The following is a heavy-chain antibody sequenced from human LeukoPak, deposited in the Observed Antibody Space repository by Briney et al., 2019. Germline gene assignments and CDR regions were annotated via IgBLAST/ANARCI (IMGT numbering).Heavy chain of an antibody. CDR2: INHSGST. V-gene: IGHV4-34*01. CDR3: ARTTVTTEVCDY. CDR1: GGSFSGYY. Sequence: KPSETLSLTCAVYGGSFSGYYWSWIRQPPGKGLEWIGEINHSGSTNYNPSLKSRVTISVDTSKNQFSLKLSSVTAADTAVYYCARTTVTTEVCDYWGQGTLVTVSS. J-gene: IGHJ4*02. D-gene: IGHD4-17*01.